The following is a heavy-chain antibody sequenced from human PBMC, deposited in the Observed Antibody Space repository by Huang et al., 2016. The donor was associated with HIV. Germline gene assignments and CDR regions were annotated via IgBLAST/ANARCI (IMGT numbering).Heavy chain of an antibody. J-gene: IGHJ4*02. CDR1: GFSISSYW. CDR3: ARDPRIQSWLNFFDY. D-gene: IGHD3-22*01. V-gene: IGHV3-74*01. Sequence: EVQLVESGGGLVQPGGSLRLSCAASGFSISSYWMHWVRQAPGKGLVWVSRMKMDGSSTSYADSVKGRFTISRDNAKNTLYLQMNSLRAEDTAVYYCARDPRIQSWLNFFDYWGQGTLVSVSS. CDR2: MKMDGSST.